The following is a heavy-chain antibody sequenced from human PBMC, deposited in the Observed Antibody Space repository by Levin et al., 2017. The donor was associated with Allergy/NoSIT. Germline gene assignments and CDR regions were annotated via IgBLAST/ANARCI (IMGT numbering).Heavy chain of an antibody. CDR3: ARSVAEAARFDY. CDR1: GGSINNYY. Sequence: MASETLSLTCTVSGGSINNYYWSWIRQSAGKGLELIGRIYSSGSTNYNPSLKSRVSMSVDTSKNQFSLKLTSVSAADTAMYYCARSVAEAARFDYWGQGTLVTVSS. V-gene: IGHV4-4*07. J-gene: IGHJ4*02. CDR2: IYSSGST. D-gene: IGHD2-15*01.